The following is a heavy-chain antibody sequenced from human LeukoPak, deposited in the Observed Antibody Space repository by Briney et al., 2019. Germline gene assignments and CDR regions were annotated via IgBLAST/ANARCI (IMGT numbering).Heavy chain of an antibody. Sequence: GGSLRLSCAASGFTFSSYWMNWVRQAPGKGLEWVANIKQDGSEKYYVDSVKGRFTISRDNAENSLYLQMNSLRAEDTAVYYCARGGENSSGYRVFYYGMDVWGQGTTVTVSS. CDR2: IKQDGSEK. J-gene: IGHJ6*02. V-gene: IGHV3-7*01. CDR1: GFTFSSYW. CDR3: ARGGENSSGYRVFYYGMDV. D-gene: IGHD3-22*01.